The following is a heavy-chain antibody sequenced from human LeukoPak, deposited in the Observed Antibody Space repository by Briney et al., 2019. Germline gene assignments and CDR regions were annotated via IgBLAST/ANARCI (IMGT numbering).Heavy chain of an antibody. CDR1: GITLNDLS. CDR2: FDPEDGET. D-gene: IGHD3-10*02. Sequence: ASVKVSCKVSGITLNDLSIQWVRQAPGKGLEWMGGFDPEDGETIYAPKFQARVTMTQDTYEDTAYMELRSLRAEDTAVYYCAELGITMIGGVWGKGTTVTISS. V-gene: IGHV1-24*01. CDR3: AELGITMIGGV. J-gene: IGHJ6*04.